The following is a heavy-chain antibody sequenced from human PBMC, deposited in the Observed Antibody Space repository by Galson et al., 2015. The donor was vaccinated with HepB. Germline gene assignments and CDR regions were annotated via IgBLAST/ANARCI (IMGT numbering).Heavy chain of an antibody. CDR3: ARRFLNSGTHDY. J-gene: IGHJ4*02. CDR1: GFIFSGHG. CDR2: ISANARGT. D-gene: IGHD1-7*01. V-gene: IGHV3-23*01. Sequence: SLRLSCAGSGFIFSGHGMTWVRQAPGKGLEWVSTISANARGTDYADTVKGRFTISRDNSRNTLYLQMNRIRVEDAAIYYCARRFLNSGTHDYWGQGTLSPSPQ.